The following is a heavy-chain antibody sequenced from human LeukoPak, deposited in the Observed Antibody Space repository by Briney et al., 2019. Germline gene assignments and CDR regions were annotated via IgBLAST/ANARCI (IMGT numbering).Heavy chain of an antibody. CDR2: IYYSGST. V-gene: IGHV4-59*01. D-gene: IGHD5-12*01. Sequence: SETLSLTCTVSGGSISSSYWSWIRQPPGKGLEWIGYIYYSGSTNHNPSLKSRVTISVDTSKNQFSLKLSSVTAADTAVYYCARGRKKWLRLGGYYYYYYMDVWGKGTTVTVSS. CDR3: ARGRKKWLRLGGYYYYYYMDV. CDR1: GGSISSSY. J-gene: IGHJ6*03.